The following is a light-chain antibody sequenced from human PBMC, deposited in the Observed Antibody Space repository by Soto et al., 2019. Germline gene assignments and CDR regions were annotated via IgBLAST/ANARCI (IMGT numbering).Light chain of an antibody. Sequence: DIQLTQSPSFLSASVGDTVTITCRASQGMSTNLAWYQQKPGKVPKLLIRSASTLQSGVPPRFSGGGSGTEFTLTISTLQPVDSGIYYCQQLNGYQLAFGGGTNVEIK. CDR3: QQLNGYQLA. CDR2: SAS. CDR1: QGMSTN. V-gene: IGKV1-9*01. J-gene: IGKJ4*01.